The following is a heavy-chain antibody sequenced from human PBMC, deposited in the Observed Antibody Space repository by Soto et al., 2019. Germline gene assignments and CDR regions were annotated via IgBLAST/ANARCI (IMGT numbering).Heavy chain of an antibody. CDR1: GFTFGSYW. V-gene: IGHV3-7*01. CDR2: IKQDGSEK. J-gene: IGHJ4*02. CDR3: ARAHTTYYDILTGYDYFDY. Sequence: GGSLRLSCAASGFTFGSYWMSWVRQAPGKGLEWVANIKQDGSEKYYVDSVKGRFTISRDNAKNSLYLQMNSLRAEDTAVYYCARAHTTYYDILTGYDYFDYWGQGTLVTVSS. D-gene: IGHD3-9*01.